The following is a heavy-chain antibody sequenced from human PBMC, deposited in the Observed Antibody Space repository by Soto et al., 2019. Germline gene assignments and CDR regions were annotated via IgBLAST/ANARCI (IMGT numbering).Heavy chain of an antibody. CDR1: GFTFSSYA. CDR2: ISSSSKYI. V-gene: IGHV3-21*01. CDR3: VRDMQLWRLDS. D-gene: IGHD2-21*01. Sequence: GGSLRLSCIGSGFTFSSYAMNWVRQAPGKGLEWVSSISSSSKYIYYTDSVKGRFTISRDNAKNTLYLQMNGLRAEDTAVYYCVRDMQLWRLDSWGQGTLVTVSS. J-gene: IGHJ4*02.